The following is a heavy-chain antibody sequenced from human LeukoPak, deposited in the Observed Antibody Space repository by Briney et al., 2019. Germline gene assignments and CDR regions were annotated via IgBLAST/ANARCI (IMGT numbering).Heavy chain of an antibody. CDR2: MNPNSGNT. CDR3: ATHYDFWSGYGY. D-gene: IGHD3-3*01. CDR1: GYTFTSYD. V-gene: IGHV1-8*03. Sequence: GASVKVSCKASGYTFTSYDINWVRQATGQGLEWMGWMNPNSGNTGYAQKFQGRVTITRNTSISTAYMELSGLRSEDTAVYYCATHYDFWSGYGYWGQGTLVTVSS. J-gene: IGHJ4*02.